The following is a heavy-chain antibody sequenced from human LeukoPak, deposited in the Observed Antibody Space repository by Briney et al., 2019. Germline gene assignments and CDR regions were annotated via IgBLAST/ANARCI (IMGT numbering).Heavy chain of an antibody. CDR3: ATSARSYLWYYYYMDV. CDR2: INPNSGGT. J-gene: IGHJ6*03. V-gene: IGHV1-2*02. D-gene: IGHD1-26*01. Sequence: ASVKVSCKASGYTFTGYYMHWVRQAPGQGLEWMGWINPNSGGTNYAQKFQGRVTMTRDTSVSTAYMELSRLRSDDTAVYYCATSARSYLWYYYYMDVWGKGTTVTISS. CDR1: GYTFTGYY.